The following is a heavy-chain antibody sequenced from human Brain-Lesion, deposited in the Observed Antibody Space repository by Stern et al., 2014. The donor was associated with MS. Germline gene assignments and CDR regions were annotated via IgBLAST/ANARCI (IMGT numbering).Heavy chain of an antibody. J-gene: IGHJ6*02. V-gene: IGHV1-69*01. CDR1: GGTFSSYA. CDR3: ARGVLRFLEWPYYGMDV. CDR2: IIPIFGTA. Sequence: VQLVESGAEVKKPGSSVKVSCKASGGTFSSYAISWVRQAPGQGLEWMGGIIPIFGTATYAQKFHGRVTITADESTSTAYMELSSLRSEDTAVYYCARGVLRFLEWPYYGMDVWGQGTTVTVSS. D-gene: IGHD3-3*01.